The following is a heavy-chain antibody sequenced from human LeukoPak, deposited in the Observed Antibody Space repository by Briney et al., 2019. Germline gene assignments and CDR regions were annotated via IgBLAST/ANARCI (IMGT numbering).Heavy chain of an antibody. D-gene: IGHD2-15*01. J-gene: IGHJ2*01. CDR2: MNPNSGNT. CDR3: ARGCSGGSCDYFDL. Sequence: ASVKVSCKASGYTFASYDINWVRQATGQGLEWMGWMNPNSGNTGYAQKFQGRVTMTRNTSISTAYMELSSLRSDDTAVYYCARGCSGGSCDYFDLWGRGTLVTVSS. CDR1: GYTFASYD. V-gene: IGHV1-8*01.